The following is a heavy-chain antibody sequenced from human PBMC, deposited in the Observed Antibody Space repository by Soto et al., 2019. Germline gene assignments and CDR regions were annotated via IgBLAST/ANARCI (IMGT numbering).Heavy chain of an antibody. Sequence: LSLTCTVSGGSISIVGYYWSWIRQHPGKGLEWIGYIYYSGSTYYNPSLKSRVTISVDTSKNQFSLKLSSVTAADTAVYYCARAIRGSDFWSGSNPDKYYFDYWGQGTPVTVSS. CDR2: IYYSGST. V-gene: IGHV4-31*03. CDR1: GGSISIVGYY. D-gene: IGHD3-3*01. J-gene: IGHJ4*02. CDR3: ARAIRGSDFWSGSNPDKYYFDY.